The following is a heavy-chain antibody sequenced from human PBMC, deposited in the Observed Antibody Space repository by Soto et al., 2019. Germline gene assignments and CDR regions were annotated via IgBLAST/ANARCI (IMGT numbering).Heavy chain of an antibody. CDR2: TYCRSKWYN. CDR1: GDSVSSNSAA. Sequence: SQTLSLTCAISGDSVSSNSAAWNWIRQSPSRGLEWLGRTYCRSKWYNDYAVSVKSRITINPDTSKNQFSLQLNSVTPEDTAVYYCAHSTGPGPKGWFDPWGQGTLVTVSS. J-gene: IGHJ5*02. V-gene: IGHV6-1*01. D-gene: IGHD2-2*01. CDR3: AHSTGPGPKGWFDP.